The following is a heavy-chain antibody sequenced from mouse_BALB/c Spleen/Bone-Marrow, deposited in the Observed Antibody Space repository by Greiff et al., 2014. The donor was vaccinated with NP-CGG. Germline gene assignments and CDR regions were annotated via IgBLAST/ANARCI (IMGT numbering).Heavy chain of an antibody. CDR2: IWGVGTT. Sequence: VQRVESGPGLVAPSQSLSITCTVSGFSLTDYGVSWIRQPPGKGLEWLGVIWGVGTTYYNSALKSRLSISKDNSKSQVFLKMNSLQTDDTAIYYCAKIYYDDDGFAHWGQGTLITVSA. J-gene: IGHJ3*01. D-gene: IGHD2-4*01. CDR1: GFSLTDYG. V-gene: IGHV2-6-5*01. CDR3: AKIYYDDDGFAH.